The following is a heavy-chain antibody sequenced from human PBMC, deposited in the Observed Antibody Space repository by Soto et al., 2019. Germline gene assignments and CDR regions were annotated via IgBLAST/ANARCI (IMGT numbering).Heavy chain of an antibody. CDR3: VTDYDAKGWGTY. CDR1: GFSFTSYW. CDR2: INEDGSEK. Sequence: GGTLRLSCAASGFSFTSYWMDWVRQAPWKGLEWVAMINEDGSEKYYVDSGKCRFTISRDKAKNSLYLEMYSLRADDTAVYYCVTDYDAKGWGTYWGQGNLVTVSS. D-gene: IGHD3-16*01. J-gene: IGHJ4*02. V-gene: IGHV3-7*04.